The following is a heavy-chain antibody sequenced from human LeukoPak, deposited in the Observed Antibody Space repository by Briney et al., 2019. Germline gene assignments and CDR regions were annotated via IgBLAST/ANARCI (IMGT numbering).Heavy chain of an antibody. CDR3: ARDGTRWGLQHTNYYYYGMDV. Sequence: ASVKVSCKASGYTFTSYGISLVRQAPGQGLEWMGWIRAYNGNTNYAQKLQGRVTMTTDTSTSTAYMELRSLRSDDTAVYYCARDGTRWGLQHTNYYYYGMDVWGQGTTVTVSS. J-gene: IGHJ6*02. CDR1: GYTFTSYG. V-gene: IGHV1-18*01. D-gene: IGHD4-11*01. CDR2: IRAYNGNT.